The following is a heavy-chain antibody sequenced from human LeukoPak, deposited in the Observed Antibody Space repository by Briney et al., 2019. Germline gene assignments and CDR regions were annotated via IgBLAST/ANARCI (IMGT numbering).Heavy chain of an antibody. CDR3: ARGIPVAGNLGTFDY. CDR2: IYSGGNT. Sequence: GGSLRLSCAASGFTVSSNYMSWVRQAAGKGLEWVSVIYSGGNTYHADSVKGRFTISRDNSKNTLYLQLSSLRAEDTAVYYCARGIPVAGNLGTFDYWGQGTLVTVSS. CDR1: GFTVSSNY. D-gene: IGHD6-19*01. V-gene: IGHV3-66*01. J-gene: IGHJ4*02.